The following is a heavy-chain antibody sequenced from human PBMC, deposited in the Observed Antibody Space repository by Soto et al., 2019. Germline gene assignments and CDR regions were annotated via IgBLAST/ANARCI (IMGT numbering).Heavy chain of an antibody. CDR1: GFTFSDHY. CDR2: ISDSGNII. CDR3: ARRTRGAGWFDP. Sequence: QVQLVESGGGLVKPGGSLRLSYAASGFTFSDHYMTWIRQAPGRGLEWVAYISDSGNIIYYADSVQGRFTVSRDNAKNSLYLQMNSLSAEDTAVYYCARRTRGAGWFDPWGQGTLVTVSS. J-gene: IGHJ5*02. V-gene: IGHV3-11*01. D-gene: IGHD6-19*01.